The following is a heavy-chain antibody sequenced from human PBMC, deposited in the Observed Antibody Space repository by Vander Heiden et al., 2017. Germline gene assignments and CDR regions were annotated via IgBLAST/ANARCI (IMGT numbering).Heavy chain of an antibody. D-gene: IGHD2-8*02. V-gene: IGHV3-21*01. J-gene: IGHJ4*02. Sequence: EVQLVESGGGLVKPGGSLRLSCAASGCTGRSYTMDWVRQAPGKGLEWVSSISGSGYNIYYADSVKGRFTISRDNAKNSLYLQMNSLRAEDTAVYYCARHHCTGGSCRGYFDFWGQGTLVTVSS. CDR1: GCTGRSYT. CDR3: ARHHCTGGSCRGYFDF. CDR2: ISGSGYNI.